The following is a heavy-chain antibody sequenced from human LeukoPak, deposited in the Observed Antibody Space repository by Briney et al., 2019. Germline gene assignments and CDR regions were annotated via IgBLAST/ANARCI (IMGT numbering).Heavy chain of an antibody. CDR2: VSPYNGDT. CDR3: ARVGRSLRAFDI. CDR1: GYTLIEYG. J-gene: IGHJ3*02. D-gene: IGHD3-10*01. Sequence: ASVKVSCKASGYTLIEYGINWVRQAPGHGLEWMGWVSPYNGDTRYTQKFQGRVTLTTDTSTSTAYMELRSLTSDDTAVYYCARVGRSLRAFDIWGQGTMITVSS. V-gene: IGHV1-18*01.